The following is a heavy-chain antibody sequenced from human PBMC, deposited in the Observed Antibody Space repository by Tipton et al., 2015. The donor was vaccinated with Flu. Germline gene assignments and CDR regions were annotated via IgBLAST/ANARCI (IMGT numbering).Heavy chain of an antibody. V-gene: IGHV3-7*01. D-gene: IGHD5-12*01. CDR2: IEPDGSGK. J-gene: IGHJ4*02. CDR1: GLSFSSSW. CDR3: ARKYSGPDY. Sequence: QLVQSGGGLVQPGGSLRLSCAVSGLSFSSSWMSWVRQASGKGLEWVANIEPDGSGKYYVDSVKGRFTISRDNAKNSLFLQMNSLRAEDTAVYYCARKYSGPDYWGQGTVVTVST.